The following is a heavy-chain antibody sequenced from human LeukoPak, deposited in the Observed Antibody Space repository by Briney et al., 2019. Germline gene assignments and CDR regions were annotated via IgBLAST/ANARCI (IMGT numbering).Heavy chain of an antibody. V-gene: IGHV3-30*02. CDR2: IQYDGSNE. Sequence: GSLELSWAAAGFTFKSYGMHWGRQAPGEGLEWGAFIQYDGSNEQYAHSVKGRFRISRDSSKNILYLQMNSLRAEDTAVYYCAKDRCSNGIGCYYYYMDVWGKGTTVTISS. D-gene: IGHD2-8*01. CDR3: AKDRCSNGIGCYYYYMDV. J-gene: IGHJ6*03. CDR1: GFTFKSYG.